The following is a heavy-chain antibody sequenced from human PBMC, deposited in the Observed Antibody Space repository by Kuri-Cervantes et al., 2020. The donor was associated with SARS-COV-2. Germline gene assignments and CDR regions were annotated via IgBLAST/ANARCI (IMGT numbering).Heavy chain of an antibody. CDR1: GYTFTSYG. J-gene: IGHJ3*02. Sequence: ASVKVSCKASGYTFTSYGISWVRQAPGQGLEWMGWISAYNGNTNYAQKLQGRVTMTTDTSTSTAYMELRSLRSDDTAVYYCARVRIFGVPGFAFDIWGQGTMVTVSS. CDR2: ISAYNGNT. V-gene: IGHV1-18*01. CDR3: ARVRIFGVPGFAFDI. D-gene: IGHD3-3*01.